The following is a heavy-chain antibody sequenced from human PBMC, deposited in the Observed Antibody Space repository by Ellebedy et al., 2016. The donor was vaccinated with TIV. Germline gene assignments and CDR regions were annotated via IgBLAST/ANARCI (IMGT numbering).Heavy chain of an antibody. J-gene: IGHJ3*01. CDR2: MHGSGRGI. CDR3: AKDQVAGDGRWVFDS. Sequence: GESLKISCEASGFTFSAFAMGWVRQTPGKGLEWVSGMHGSGRGISYSESVKGRFIISRDNSKNILYLQMNSLRAEDTAIYYCAKDQVAGDGRWVFDSWGQGTVVTVPS. D-gene: IGHD5-24*01. CDR1: GFTFSAFA. V-gene: IGHV3-23*01.